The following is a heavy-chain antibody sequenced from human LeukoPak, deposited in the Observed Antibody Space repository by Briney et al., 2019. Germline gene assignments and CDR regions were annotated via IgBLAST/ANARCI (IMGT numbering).Heavy chain of an antibody. CDR1: AYTFTSYG. CDR3: ARSWAMVSADDY. Sequence: ASVKVSCKASAYTFTSYGISWVRQAPGQGLEWKGWISAYNGNTNYAQKLQGRVTMTTDTSTSTAYMELRSLRSNDTAVYYCARSWAMVSADDYWGQGNLVTVSS. V-gene: IGHV1-18*01. D-gene: IGHD5-18*01. J-gene: IGHJ4*02. CDR2: ISAYNGNT.